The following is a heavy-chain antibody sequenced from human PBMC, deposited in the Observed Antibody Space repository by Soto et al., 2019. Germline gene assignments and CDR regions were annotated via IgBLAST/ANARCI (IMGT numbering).Heavy chain of an antibody. CDR1: GFPFSSYV. J-gene: IGHJ4*02. V-gene: IGHV3-23*01. CDR2: ISGGGSNT. Sequence: GGSLRLSCAASGFPFSSYVMSWVRQAPGKGLEWVSGISGGGSNTFYADYVKGRFTTSRDNSKNTLLLQMNSLGAEDTAVYYCAKDSNKYSSSLRGRYFDYWGQGIGVTVSS. D-gene: IGHD4-4*01. CDR3: AKDSNKYSSSLRGRYFDY.